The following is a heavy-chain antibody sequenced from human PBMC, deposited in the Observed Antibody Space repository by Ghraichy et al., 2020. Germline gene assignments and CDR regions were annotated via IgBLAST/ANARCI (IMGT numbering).Heavy chain of an antibody. CDR2: IGSNGGSM. D-gene: IGHD7-27*01. CDR3: AKTRRGTGDPFDY. V-gene: IGHV3-20*04. J-gene: IGHJ4*02. CDR1: GFTFDDYG. Sequence: GGSLRLSCAASGFTFDDYGMNWVRQAPGKGLEWVSGIGSNGGSMGYADSVRGRFTISRDNAKNSLYLQMNSLRAEDTALYYCAKTRRGTGDPFDYWGQGTLVIVSS.